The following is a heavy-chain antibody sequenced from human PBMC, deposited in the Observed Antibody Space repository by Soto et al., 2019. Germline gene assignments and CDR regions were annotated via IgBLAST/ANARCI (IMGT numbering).Heavy chain of an antibody. V-gene: IGHV1-24*01. CDR3: ATVAGFVYDFYDY. J-gene: IGHJ4*02. CDR1: GYTLAEIF. D-gene: IGHD3-3*01. CDR2: FDPEDGET. Sequence: GALMKVSCKVSGYTLAEIFMQWGRPVPGKGLEWMGGFDPEDGETIYAQKFQGRVTMTEDTSTDTAYMELSSLRSEDTAVYYCATVAGFVYDFYDYWGQGTLVTV.